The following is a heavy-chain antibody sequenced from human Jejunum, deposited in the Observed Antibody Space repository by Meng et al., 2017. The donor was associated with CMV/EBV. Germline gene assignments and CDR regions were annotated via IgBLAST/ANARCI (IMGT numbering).Heavy chain of an antibody. V-gene: IGHV3-49*04. Sequence: YAINWVRQAPGKGLEWVGFIRNKAYGGATEYAASVKGRFTISRGDSESIAYLQMDSLRTDDTAVYYCSIIDKSTTGWFLAYWGQGSLVTVSS. CDR1: YA. CDR2: IRNKAYGGAT. J-gene: IGHJ4*02. CDR3: SIIDKSTTGWFLAY. D-gene: IGHD6-19*01.